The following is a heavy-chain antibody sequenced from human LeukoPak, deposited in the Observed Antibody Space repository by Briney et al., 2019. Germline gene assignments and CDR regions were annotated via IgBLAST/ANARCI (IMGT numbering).Heavy chain of an antibody. D-gene: IGHD1-26*01. J-gene: IGHJ4*02. CDR1: GYTLTELS. CDR3: APLELVGATHAEVGYFAY. CDR2: FDPEDGET. V-gene: IGHV1-24*01. Sequence: ASVKVSCKVSGYTLTELSMHWVRQAPGKGLEWMGGFDPEDGETIYAQKFQGRVTMTEDTSTDTAYMELSSLRSEDTAVYYCAPLELVGATHAEVGYFAYWGQGTLLTVSS.